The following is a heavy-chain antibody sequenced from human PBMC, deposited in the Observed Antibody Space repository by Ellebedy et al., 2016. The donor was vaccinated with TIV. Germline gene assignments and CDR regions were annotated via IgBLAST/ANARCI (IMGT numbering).Heavy chain of an antibody. Sequence: GESLKISCAASGFTFSSYTLNWVRQAPGKGLEWVSSISTSSSYIYYADSVKGRFTISRDNAKNSLFLQVTRLQAEDTAVYYCARKVPAPTTVPPNWYFDLWGRGTLVIVSS. CDR3: ARKVPAPTTVPPNWYFDL. CDR2: ISTSSSYI. J-gene: IGHJ2*01. CDR1: GFTFSSYT. D-gene: IGHD4-17*01. V-gene: IGHV3-21*01.